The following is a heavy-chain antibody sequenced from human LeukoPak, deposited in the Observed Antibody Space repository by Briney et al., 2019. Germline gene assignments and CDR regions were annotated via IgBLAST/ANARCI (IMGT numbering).Heavy chain of an antibody. CDR1: GGSISSGGYS. CDR2: IYHSGST. D-gene: IGHD3-10*01. V-gene: IGHV4-30-2*01. J-gene: IGHJ5*02. Sequence: SQTLSLTCAVSGGSISSGGYSWSSIRQPPGKGLEWIGYIYHSGSTYYNPSLKSRVTISVDRSKNQFSLKLSSVTAADTAVYYCAAGSGSYYNNWFDPWGEGTLVTVSS. CDR3: AAGSGSYYNNWFDP.